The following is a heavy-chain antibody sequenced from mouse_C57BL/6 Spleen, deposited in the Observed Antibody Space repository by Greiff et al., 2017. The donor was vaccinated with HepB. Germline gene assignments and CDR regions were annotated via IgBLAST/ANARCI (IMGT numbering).Heavy chain of an antibody. CDR1: GYTFTSYT. J-gene: IGHJ3*01. CDR3: ARLDDYDGTWFAY. V-gene: IGHV1-4*01. CDR2: INPSSGYT. Sequence: QVQLQQSGAELARPGASVKMSCKASGYTFTSYTMHWVKQRPGQGLEWIGYINPSSGYTKYNQKFKDKATLTADKSSSTAYMQLSSLTSEDSAVYYCARLDDYDGTWFAYWGQGTLVTVSA. D-gene: IGHD2-4*01.